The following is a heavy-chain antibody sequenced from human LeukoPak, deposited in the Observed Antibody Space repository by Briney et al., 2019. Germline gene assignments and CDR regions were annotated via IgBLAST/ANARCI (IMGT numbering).Heavy chain of an antibody. CDR1: GFTFSSYW. V-gene: IGHV3-7*01. CDR3: ARGGYGSGRELKYYYYYYGMDV. Sequence: GGSLRLSCAASGFTFSSYWMSWVRQAPGKGLEWVANIKQDGSEKYYVDSVKGRFTISRDNAKNSLYLQMNSLRAEDTAVYYCARGGYGSGRELKYYYYYYGMDVWGKGTTVTVSS. J-gene: IGHJ6*04. D-gene: IGHD3-10*01. CDR2: IKQDGSEK.